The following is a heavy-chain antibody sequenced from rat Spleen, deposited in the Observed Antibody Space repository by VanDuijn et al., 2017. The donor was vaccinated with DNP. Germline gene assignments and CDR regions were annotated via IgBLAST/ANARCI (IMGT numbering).Heavy chain of an antibody. CDR2: ISYSGTT. V-gene: IGHV3-1*01. Sequence: EVQLQESGPGLVKPSQSLSLTCSVTGYSFTNHYWGWTLKLPGNRMEYIGHISYSGTTNSSPSLKSRISNTRDTTKNQFFLQLNAVTTEDTATYYCARWGDYFDYWGQGVMVTVSS. CDR3: ARWGDYFDY. J-gene: IGHJ2*01. CDR1: GYSFTNHY.